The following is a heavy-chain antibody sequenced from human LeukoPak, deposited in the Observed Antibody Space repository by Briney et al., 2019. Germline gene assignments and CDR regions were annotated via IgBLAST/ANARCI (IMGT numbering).Heavy chain of an antibody. Sequence: SETLSLTCSVSGGSISSNGYYWGWIRQPPGKGLEWIGAIYYSGSAYYNPSLKSRVTISVDTSKNQFSLKVTSVTAADTAVYYCARAYGARPYYCFDYWGQGSLVTVSS. CDR2: IYYSGSA. CDR1: GGSISSNGYY. J-gene: IGHJ4*02. CDR3: ARAYGARPYYCFDY. D-gene: IGHD4-17*01. V-gene: IGHV4-39*01.